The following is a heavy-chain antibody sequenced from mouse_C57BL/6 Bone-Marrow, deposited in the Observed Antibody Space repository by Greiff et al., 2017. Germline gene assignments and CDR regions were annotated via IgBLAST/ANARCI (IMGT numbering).Heavy chain of an antibody. V-gene: IGHV1-15*01. Sequence: VQLQESGAELVRPGASVTLSCKASGYTFTDYEMHWVKQTPVHGLEWIGAIDPETGGTAYNQKFKGKAILTADKSSSTAYMELRSLTSEDSAVYYCTRWPTAYWGQGTLVTVSA. D-gene: IGHD2-10*01. J-gene: IGHJ3*01. CDR1: GYTFTDYE. CDR3: TRWPTAY. CDR2: IDPETGGT.